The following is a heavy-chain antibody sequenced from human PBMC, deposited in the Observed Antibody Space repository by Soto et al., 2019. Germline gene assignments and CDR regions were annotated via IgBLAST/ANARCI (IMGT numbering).Heavy chain of an antibody. CDR3: AKDQIVVVVAAKDY. Sequence: GGSLRLSCAASGFTFSSYAMSWVRQAPGKGLEWVSAISGSGGSTYYADSVKGRFTISRDNSKNTLYLQMNSLRAEDTAVYYCAKDQIVVVVAAKDYWGQGTLVTVSS. CDR2: ISGSGGST. J-gene: IGHJ4*02. D-gene: IGHD2-15*01. V-gene: IGHV3-23*01. CDR1: GFTFSSYA.